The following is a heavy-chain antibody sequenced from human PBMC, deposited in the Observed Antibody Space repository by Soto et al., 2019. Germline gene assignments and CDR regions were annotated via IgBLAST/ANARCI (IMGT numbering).Heavy chain of an antibody. CDR1: GYTFTSYY. V-gene: IGHV1-46*01. J-gene: IGHJ6*04. CDR3: ARDVGHCSGGSCYQSAVELPYYYVMDV. CDR2: INPSGGST. Sequence: ASVKVSCKASGYTFTSYYMHWVRQAPGQGLEWMGIINPSGGSTSYAQKFQGRVTMTRDTSTSTVYMELSSLRSEDTAVYYCARDVGHCSGGSCYQSAVELPYYYVMDVGG. D-gene: IGHD2-15*01.